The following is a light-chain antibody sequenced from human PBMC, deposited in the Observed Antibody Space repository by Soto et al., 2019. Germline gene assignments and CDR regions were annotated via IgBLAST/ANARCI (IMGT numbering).Light chain of an antibody. Sequence: DIQMTQSPSSLSASVGDRVTITCRASQSISSYLNWYQQKPGKAPKLLIYAASSLQSGVPSRFSGSGSGTDFTLTISRLQPEDFATYYCQQSYSTTDTFGQGTKLEIK. J-gene: IGKJ2*01. V-gene: IGKV1-39*01. CDR3: QQSYSTTDT. CDR2: AAS. CDR1: QSISSY.